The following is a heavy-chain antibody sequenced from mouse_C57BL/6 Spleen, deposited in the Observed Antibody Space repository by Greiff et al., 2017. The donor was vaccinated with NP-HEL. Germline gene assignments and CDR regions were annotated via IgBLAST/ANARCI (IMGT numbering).Heavy chain of an antibody. D-gene: IGHD3-2*02. CDR2: IDPSDSYT. CDR1: GYTFTSYW. J-gene: IGHJ2*01. CDR3: ARSPQGY. V-gene: IGHV1-59*01. Sequence: QVQLQQSGAELVRPGTSVKLSCKASGYTFTSYWMHWVKQRPGQGLEWIGVIDPSDSYTNYNQKFKGKATLTVDTSSSTAYMQLSSLTSEDSAVYYCARSPQGYWGQGTTLTVSS.